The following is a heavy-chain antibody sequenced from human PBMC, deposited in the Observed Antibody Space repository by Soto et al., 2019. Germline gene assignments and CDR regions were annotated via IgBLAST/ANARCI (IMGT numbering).Heavy chain of an antibody. D-gene: IGHD2-15*01. V-gene: IGHV4-59*08. Sequence: SESLCLSGTVAEGFVSGDYWSWIRKPPGKGLEWIGYIYYSGTNNYNPSLKSRVTISVDTSKNQFSLKLSSVTAADTAVYYCAASSSVAATKIDYWGQGTRVTVSS. CDR1: EGFVSGDY. J-gene: IGHJ4*02. CDR3: AASSSVAATKIDY. CDR2: IYYSGTN.